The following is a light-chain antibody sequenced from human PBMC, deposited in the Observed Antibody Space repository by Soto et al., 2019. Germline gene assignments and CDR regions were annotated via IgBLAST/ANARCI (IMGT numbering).Light chain of an antibody. CDR1: QSISSY. CDR2: AAS. J-gene: IGKJ5*01. Sequence: DIQLTQSPSSLSASVFDGVTITCRASQSISSYLNWYQQKPGKAPKLLIYAASSLQSGVPSRFSGSGSGTDFTLTISMLQPEDFATYYCQQSYSTLITFGQGTRLETK. V-gene: IGKV1-39*01. CDR3: QQSYSTLIT.